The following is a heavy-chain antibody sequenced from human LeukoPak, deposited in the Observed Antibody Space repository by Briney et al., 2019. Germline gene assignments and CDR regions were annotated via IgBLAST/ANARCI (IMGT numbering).Heavy chain of an antibody. Sequence: GGSLRLSCAASGFTFSSYEMNWVRQAPGKGLEWVSYISSSGSTIYYADSVKGRFTISRDNAKNSLYLQMNSLRAEDTAVYYCAKNAKYSSSWYPRSDYYYYYMDVWGKGTTVTVSS. D-gene: IGHD6-13*01. CDR3: AKNAKYSSSWYPRSDYYYYYMDV. J-gene: IGHJ6*03. CDR2: ISSSGSTI. CDR1: GFTFSSYE. V-gene: IGHV3-48*03.